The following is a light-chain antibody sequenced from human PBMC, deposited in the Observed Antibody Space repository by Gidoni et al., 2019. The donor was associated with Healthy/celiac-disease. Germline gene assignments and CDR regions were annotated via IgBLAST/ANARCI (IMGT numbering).Light chain of an antibody. J-gene: IGKJ3*01. CDR1: QSVSSN. V-gene: IGKV3-15*01. Sequence: EIVMTQSPATLSVSPGERATLSCRVSQSVSSNLAWYQQKPGHAPRLLLYGASTRATGIPARLSGSGSGTEFTLTISSLQSEDFAVYYCQQYNNWPLFTFGPXTKVDIK. CDR2: GAS. CDR3: QQYNNWPLFT.